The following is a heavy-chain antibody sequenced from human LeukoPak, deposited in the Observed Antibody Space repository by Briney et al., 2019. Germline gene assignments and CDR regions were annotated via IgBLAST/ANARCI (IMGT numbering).Heavy chain of an antibody. Sequence: PGGSMRLSCAASGFTFSSYEMNWVRQAPGKGLVWVSYISSSGSTIYYADSVKGRFTISRDNAKNSLYLQMNSLRAEDTAVYYCARVQRRVVDCDYWGRGTLVTVSS. D-gene: IGHD3-3*01. CDR3: ARVQRRVVDCDY. V-gene: IGHV3-48*03. J-gene: IGHJ4*02. CDR1: GFTFSSYE. CDR2: ISSSGSTI.